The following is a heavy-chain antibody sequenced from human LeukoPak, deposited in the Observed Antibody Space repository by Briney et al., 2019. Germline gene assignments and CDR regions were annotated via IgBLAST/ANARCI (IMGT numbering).Heavy chain of an antibody. Sequence: GGSLRLSCAASGFSFSSHGMSWVRQVPGKGLEWVSSISRGGDLTYYADSVGGRFTISRDNSKNMLYLQVNSLRAEDTAIYYCAKIGYVAMWYFDLWGQGTLVTVSS. D-gene: IGHD2-15*01. J-gene: IGHJ4*02. CDR2: ISRGGDLT. CDR3: AKIGYVAMWYFDL. V-gene: IGHV3-23*01. CDR1: GFSFSSHG.